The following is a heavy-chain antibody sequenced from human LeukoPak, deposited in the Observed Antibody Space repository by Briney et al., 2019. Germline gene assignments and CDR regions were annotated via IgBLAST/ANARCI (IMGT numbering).Heavy chain of an antibody. CDR3: AKGYGFDSSGSEHYFEN. V-gene: IGHV3-30*18. J-gene: IGHJ4*02. CDR1: GFTFSNYG. Sequence: GGSLRLSCAASGFTFSNYGIHWVRQAPGKGLEWVAVISYDGSNKYYAESVKGRFTISRDNSKNTLYLQMNSLRAEDTAVYYCAKGYGFDSSGSEHYFENWGQGILVTVSS. CDR2: ISYDGSNK. D-gene: IGHD3-22*01.